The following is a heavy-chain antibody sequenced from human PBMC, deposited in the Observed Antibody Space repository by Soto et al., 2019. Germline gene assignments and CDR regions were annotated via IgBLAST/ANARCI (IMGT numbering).Heavy chain of an antibody. CDR2: MNPNNGNT. V-gene: IGHV1-8*01. CDR1: GYTFTSYD. J-gene: IGHJ3*02. D-gene: IGHD6-19*01. CDR3: AKGSLSGWAGDGFDI. Sequence: QVQLVQSGAEVKKPGASVKVSCKASGYTFTSYDISWVRQATGQGLEWMGWMNPNNGNTDYAPKFQGRVTMTMNTSIGTAYMELSSLRSEDTAVYYCAKGSLSGWAGDGFDIWGQGTMVTVSS.